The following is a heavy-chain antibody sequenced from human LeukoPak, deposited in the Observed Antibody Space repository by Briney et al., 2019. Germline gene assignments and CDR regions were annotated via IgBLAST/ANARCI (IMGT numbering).Heavy chain of an antibody. J-gene: IGHJ1*01. CDR3: ARTVRADYDVLTGYYVQEAGLQD. Sequence: SETLSLTCTVSGGSISSYYWSWIRQPPGKGLEWIGYIYYSGSTNYNPSLKSRVTISVDTSKNQFSLKLTSMTAADTAIYYCARTVRADYDVLTGYYVQEAGLQDWGQGSLVTVSS. CDR2: IYYSGST. D-gene: IGHD3-9*01. V-gene: IGHV4-59*12. CDR1: GGSISSYY.